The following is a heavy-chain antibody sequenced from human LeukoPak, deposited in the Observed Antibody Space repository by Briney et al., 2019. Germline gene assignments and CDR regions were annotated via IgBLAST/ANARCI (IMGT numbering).Heavy chain of an antibody. V-gene: IGHV1-8*01. Sequence: ASVKVSCKASGYTFTSYDINWVRQATGQGLEWMGWMNPNSGNTGYAQKFQGRVTMTRNTSISTAYMELSSLRSEDTAVYYCARGLHCSGGSCCSPGLDYYYMEVWGKGTTVTVSS. CDR1: GYTFTSYD. D-gene: IGHD2-15*01. CDR3: ARGLHCSGGSCCSPGLDYYYMEV. J-gene: IGHJ6*03. CDR2: MNPNSGNT.